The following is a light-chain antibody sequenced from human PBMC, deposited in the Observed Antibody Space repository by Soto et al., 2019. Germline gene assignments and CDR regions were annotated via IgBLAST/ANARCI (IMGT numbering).Light chain of an antibody. CDR3: QSYDSSLSGYV. CDR2: GNS. Sequence: QFVLTQPPSVSGAPGQRVTISCTGSSSNIGAGYDVHWYQQLPGTAPKLLIYGNSNRPSGVPDRFSGSKSGTSASLAITGLQAEDGADYYCQSYDSSLSGYVFGTGTKVTVL. CDR1: SSNIGAGYD. J-gene: IGLJ1*01. V-gene: IGLV1-40*01.